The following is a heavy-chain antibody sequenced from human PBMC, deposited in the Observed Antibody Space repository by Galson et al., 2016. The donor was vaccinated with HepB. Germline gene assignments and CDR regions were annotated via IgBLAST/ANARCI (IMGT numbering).Heavy chain of an antibody. V-gene: IGHV3-9*01. CDR2: ITWNSGRI. CDR3: ARRQMYTMSAFDS. Sequence: RLSCAASGXTFNEYAXHWVRXAPGKGLEXXXGITWNSGRIGYADSVRGRFTISRDTAKSSLYLQMNSLRAEDTAVYYCARRQMYTMSAFDSWGQGTLVTVSS. D-gene: IGHD5-24*01. CDR1: GXTFNEYA. J-gene: IGHJ4*02.